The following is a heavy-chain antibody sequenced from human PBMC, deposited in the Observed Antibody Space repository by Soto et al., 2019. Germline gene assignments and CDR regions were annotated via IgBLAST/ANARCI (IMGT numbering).Heavy chain of an antibody. CDR1: SGSISSSNW. D-gene: IGHD2-2*01. V-gene: IGHV4-4*02. CDR3: ARDYCSSTSCYFDY. CDR2: IYHSGST. J-gene: IGHJ4*02. Sequence: QVQLQESGPGLVKPSGTLSLTCAVSSGSISSSNWWSWVRQPPGKGLEWIGEIYHSGSTNYNPSLKRRVTITVDKSKNQFSLKLSSVTAADTAVYYCARDYCSSTSCYFDYWGQGTLVTVSS.